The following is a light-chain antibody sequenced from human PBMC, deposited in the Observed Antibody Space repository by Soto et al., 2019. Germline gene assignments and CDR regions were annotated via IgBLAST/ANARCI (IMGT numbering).Light chain of an antibody. Sequence: EIVMTQSPATLSVSPGERATLSCRASQSVSSKLAWFRQKPGQAPSLLIYGVSTRATGVPVRFSGSGSGTEFTLTINSLQSEDFAVYYCQQYNNWPHTFGQGTKLEIK. CDR1: QSVSSK. J-gene: IGKJ2*01. V-gene: IGKV3-15*01. CDR3: QQYNNWPHT. CDR2: GVS.